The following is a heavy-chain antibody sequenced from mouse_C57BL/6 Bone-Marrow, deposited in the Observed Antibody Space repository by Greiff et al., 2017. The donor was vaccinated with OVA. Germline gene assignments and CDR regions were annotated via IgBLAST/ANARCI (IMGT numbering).Heavy chain of an antibody. D-gene: IGHD1-1*01. Sequence: QVQLQQSGAELVRPGASVKLSCKASGYTFTDYYINWVKQRPGQGLEWIARIYPGSGNTYYNEKFKGKATLTAEKSSSTAYMQLSSLTSEDSAVYFCARSITTVKYDFDYWGQGTTLTVSS. CDR1: GYTFTDYY. V-gene: IGHV1-76*01. J-gene: IGHJ2*01. CDR3: ARSITTVKYDFDY. CDR2: IYPGSGNT.